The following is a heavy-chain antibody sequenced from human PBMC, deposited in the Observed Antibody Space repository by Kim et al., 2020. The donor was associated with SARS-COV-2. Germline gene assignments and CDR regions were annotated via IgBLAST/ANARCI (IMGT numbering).Heavy chain of an antibody. J-gene: IGHJ4*02. Sequence: ASVKVSCKASGYTFTSYAMHWVRQAPGQRLEWMGWINAGNGNTKYSQKFQGRFTITRDTSASTAYMELSSLRSEDTAVYYCANDYDILTGYYYFDYWGQGTLVTVSS. D-gene: IGHD3-9*01. CDR3: ANDYDILTGYYYFDY. V-gene: IGHV1-3*01. CDR1: GYTFTSYA. CDR2: INAGNGNT.